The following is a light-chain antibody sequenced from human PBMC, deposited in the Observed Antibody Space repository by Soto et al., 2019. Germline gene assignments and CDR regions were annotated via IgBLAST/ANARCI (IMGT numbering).Light chain of an antibody. CDR3: QQYYSYPLT. CDR1: QTISSW. CDR2: KAS. Sequence: DSQMTQSPSTLSGSVGDRVTITCRASQTISSWLAWYQQKPGKAPKLLIYKASTLKSGVPSRFSGSGSGTDFTLTISCLQSEDFATYYCQQYYSYPLTFGGGTKVDIK. V-gene: IGKV1-5*03. J-gene: IGKJ4*01.